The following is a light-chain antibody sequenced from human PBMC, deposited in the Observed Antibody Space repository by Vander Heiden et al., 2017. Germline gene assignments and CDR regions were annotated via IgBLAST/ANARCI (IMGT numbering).Light chain of an antibody. Sequence: DMNMTQYPSSLSPAVGARVTITCKASQSSRNYSNWYQQKTGKAPKNLIYDASNMETGVPSRFSGSGAGTDFTFTTSSLQPEDIATYYCQQYDNLPSLTFGGGTKVEIK. CDR3: QQYDNLPSLT. CDR2: DAS. V-gene: IGKV1-33*01. J-gene: IGKJ4*01. CDR1: QSSRNY.